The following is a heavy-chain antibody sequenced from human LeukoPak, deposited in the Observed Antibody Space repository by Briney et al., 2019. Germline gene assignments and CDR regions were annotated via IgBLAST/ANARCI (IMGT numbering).Heavy chain of an antibody. CDR1: GFTFSSYA. CDR2: FSGSGGST. Sequence: PGGSLRLSCAASGFTFSSYAMSWVRQAPGKGLECISGFSGSGGSTYYADSVKGRFTISRDNSKSTLYLQMNSLRAEDTAVYSCAKDLLGVAAGNYWGQGTLVTVSS. CDR3: AKDLLGVAAGNY. J-gene: IGHJ4*02. D-gene: IGHD6-13*01. V-gene: IGHV3-23*01.